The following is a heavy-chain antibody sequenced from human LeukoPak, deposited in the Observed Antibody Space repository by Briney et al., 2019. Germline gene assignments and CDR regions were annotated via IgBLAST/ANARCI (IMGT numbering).Heavy chain of an antibody. Sequence: GGSLRLSCAASGFTFSNYAMSWVRQAPGKGLEWVPAISGSGGSTNYADSVKGRFTISRDNSKNTLYLQMNSLRAEDTAVYYCAKDRATRRWGTQEFDYWGQGTLVTVSS. D-gene: IGHD3-16*01. V-gene: IGHV3-23*01. CDR3: AKDRATRRWGTQEFDY. CDR2: ISGSGGST. CDR1: GFTFSNYA. J-gene: IGHJ4*02.